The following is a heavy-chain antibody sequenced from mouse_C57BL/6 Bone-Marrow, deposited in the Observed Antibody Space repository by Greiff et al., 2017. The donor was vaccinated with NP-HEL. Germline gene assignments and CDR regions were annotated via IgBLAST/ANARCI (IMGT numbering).Heavy chain of an antibody. CDR3: ASITTVVYWYFDV. Sequence: QVQLQQPGAELVKPGASVKMSCKASGYTFTSYWITWVKQRPGQGLEWIGDIYPGSGSTNYNEKFKSKATLTVDKSSSTAYMQLSSLTSEDSAVYYCASITTVVYWYFDVWGTGTTVTVSS. V-gene: IGHV1-55*01. J-gene: IGHJ1*03. D-gene: IGHD1-1*01. CDR2: IYPGSGST. CDR1: GYTFTSYW.